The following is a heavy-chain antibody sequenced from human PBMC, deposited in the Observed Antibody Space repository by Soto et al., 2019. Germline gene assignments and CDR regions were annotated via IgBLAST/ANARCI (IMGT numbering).Heavy chain of an antibody. V-gene: IGHV3-30-3*01. CDR1: GFIFGSFA. CDR2: ISHDGSSQ. D-gene: IGHD3-22*01. CDR3: ARSYNDGSGRFDL. J-gene: IGHJ4*02. Sequence: GGSLRLSCVVSGFIFGSFAMQWVRQAPGKGLQWVAVISHDGSSQSCADSVKGRFTISRDNAKSTLFLQMNSLRAEDTAVYYCARSYNDGSGRFDLWGRGTLVTVSS.